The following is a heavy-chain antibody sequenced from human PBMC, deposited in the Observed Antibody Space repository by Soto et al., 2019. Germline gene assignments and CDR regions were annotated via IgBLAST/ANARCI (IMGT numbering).Heavy chain of an antibody. V-gene: IGHV3-21*06. CDR1: GFTFTRYS. Sequence: KSGGSLRLSCAASGFTFTRYSMNWVRQAPGEGLEWVSSISSTTNYIYYGDSMKGRFTISRDNAKNSLYLEMNSLRAEDTAVYYCARESEDLTSNFDYWGQGTLVTVSS. CDR2: ISSTTNYI. J-gene: IGHJ4*02. CDR3: ARESEDLTSNFDY.